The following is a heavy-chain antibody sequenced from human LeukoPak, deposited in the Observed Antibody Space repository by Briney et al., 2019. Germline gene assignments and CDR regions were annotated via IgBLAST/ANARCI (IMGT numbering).Heavy chain of an antibody. D-gene: IGHD2-15*01. CDR1: GGSISSSSYY. CDR3: ARGAAPFFDY. V-gene: IGHV4-39*07. CDR2: IYYSGST. Sequence: SETLSLTCTVSGGSISSSSYYWGWIRQPPGKGLEWIGSIYYSGSTYYNPSLKSRVTISVDTSKNQFSLKLSSVTAADTAVYYCARGAAPFFDYRGQGTLVTVSS. J-gene: IGHJ4*02.